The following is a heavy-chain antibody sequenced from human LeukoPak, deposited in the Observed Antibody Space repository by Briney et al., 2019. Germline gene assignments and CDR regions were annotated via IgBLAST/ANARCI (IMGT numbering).Heavy chain of an antibody. Sequence: PSETLSLTCAVYGGSFSGYYWSWIRQPPGKGLEWIGEINHSGSTNYNPSLKSRVTLSVDTSKNQFSLKLSSVTAADTAVYYCARGRLRGTSAVWGQGTLVTVSS. D-gene: IGHD1-26*01. CDR2: INHSGST. V-gene: IGHV4-34*01. CDR1: GGSFSGYY. CDR3: ARGRLRGTSAV. J-gene: IGHJ4*02.